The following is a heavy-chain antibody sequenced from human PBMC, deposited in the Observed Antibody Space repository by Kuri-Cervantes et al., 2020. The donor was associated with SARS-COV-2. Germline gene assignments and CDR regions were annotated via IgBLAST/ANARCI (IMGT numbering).Heavy chain of an antibody. CDR1: GGSISSSSYY. D-gene: IGHD4-17*01. V-gene: IGHV4-30-2*01. CDR3: ARVGDRTSTKFDY. J-gene: IGHJ4*02. CDR2: IYHSGST. Sequence: LRLSCTVSGGSISSSSYYWGWIRQPPGKGLEWIGYIYHSGSTYYNPSLKSRVTISVDRSKNQFSLKLSSVTAADTAVYYCARVGDRTSTKFDYWGQGTLVTVSS.